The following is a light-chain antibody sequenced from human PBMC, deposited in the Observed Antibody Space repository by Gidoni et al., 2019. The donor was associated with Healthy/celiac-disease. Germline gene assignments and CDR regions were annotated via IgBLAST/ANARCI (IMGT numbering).Light chain of an antibody. V-gene: IGKV3-11*01. CDR2: DAS. Sequence: EIVLTQSPATLSLSPGDRATLSCRASQSVSNYLAWYQQKPGQAPRLLIYDASNRATGIPARFSGSGSGTDFTLTISSLEPEDFAVYYCQQRSNWPITFGPGTKVDIK. CDR3: QQRSNWPIT. CDR1: QSVSNY. J-gene: IGKJ3*01.